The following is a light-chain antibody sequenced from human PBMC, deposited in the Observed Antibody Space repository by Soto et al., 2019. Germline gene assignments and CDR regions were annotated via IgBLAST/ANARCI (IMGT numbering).Light chain of an antibody. Sequence: QSVLTQPPSVSAAPGQKVTISCSGSSSNIGSNYVSWYQQLPGTAPKLLIYDNNKRPSGTPDRFSGSKSGTPATLDITGLQTGDEADYYCGAWDSSLNGGGVFGTGTKVTVL. CDR3: GAWDSSLNGGGV. V-gene: IGLV1-51*01. CDR2: DNN. CDR1: SSNIGSNY. J-gene: IGLJ1*01.